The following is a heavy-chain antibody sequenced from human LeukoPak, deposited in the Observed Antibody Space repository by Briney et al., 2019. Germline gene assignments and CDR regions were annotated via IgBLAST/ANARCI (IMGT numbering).Heavy chain of an antibody. J-gene: IGHJ4*02. Sequence: GGSLRLSCAASGFTFSSYWMHWVRQAPGKGLVWVSRINSDGSSTSYADSVKGRFTISRDNAKNTLYLQMNSPRAEDTAVYYCARGPHYVWGSYRLDYWGQGTLVTVSS. D-gene: IGHD3-16*02. V-gene: IGHV3-74*01. CDR1: GFTFSSYW. CDR3: ARGPHYVWGSYRLDY. CDR2: INSDGSST.